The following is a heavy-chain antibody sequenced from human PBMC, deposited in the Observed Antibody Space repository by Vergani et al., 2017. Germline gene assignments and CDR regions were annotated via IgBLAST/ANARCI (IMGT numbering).Heavy chain of an antibody. Sequence: EVQLVESGGGLVKPGGSLRLSCAASGFTFSSYSMNWVRQAPGKGLEWVSSISSSSSYIYYADSVKGRFTIPRDNAKNSLYLQMNSLRAEDTAVYYCARDQWGEYCSGGSCYHYYYGMDVWGQGTTVTVSS. CDR3: ARDQWGEYCSGGSCYHYYYGMDV. D-gene: IGHD2-15*01. CDR2: ISSSSSYI. J-gene: IGHJ6*02. V-gene: IGHV3-21*01. CDR1: GFTFSSYS.